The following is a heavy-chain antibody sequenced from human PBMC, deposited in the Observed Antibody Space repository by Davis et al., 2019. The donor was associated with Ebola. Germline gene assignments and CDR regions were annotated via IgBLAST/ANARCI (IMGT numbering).Heavy chain of an antibody. D-gene: IGHD4-17*01. CDR2: IIPIFGTA. V-gene: IGHV1-69*13. CDR3: ATGGDYYTPIYYYYGMDV. Sequence: SVKVSCKASGGTFSSYAISWVRQAPGQGLEWMGGIIPIFGTANYAQKFQGRVTITADESTSTAYMELSSLRSEDTAVYYCATGGDYYTPIYYYYGMDVWGQGTTVTVSS. CDR1: GGTFSSYA. J-gene: IGHJ6*02.